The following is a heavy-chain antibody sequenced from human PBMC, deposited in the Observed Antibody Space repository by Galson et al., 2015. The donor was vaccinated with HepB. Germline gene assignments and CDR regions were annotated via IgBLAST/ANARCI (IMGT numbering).Heavy chain of an antibody. V-gene: IGHV4-61*02. Sequence: TLSLTCTVSGGSISSGSYYWSWIRQPAGKGLEWIGRIYTSGGTNYNPSLKSRVTISVDTSKNQFSLKLSSVTAADTAVYYCARVAIAVAGALDYWGQGTLVTVSS. D-gene: IGHD6-19*01. CDR1: GGSISSGSYY. J-gene: IGHJ4*02. CDR2: IYTSGGT. CDR3: ARVAIAVAGALDY.